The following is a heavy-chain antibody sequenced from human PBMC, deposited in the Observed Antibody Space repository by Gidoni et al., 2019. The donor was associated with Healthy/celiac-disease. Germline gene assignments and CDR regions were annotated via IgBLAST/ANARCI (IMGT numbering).Heavy chain of an antibody. V-gene: IGHV5-51*01. CDR3: ARPIGICSSTSCYTDTVDY. Sequence: EVQLVQSGAEVKKPGESLQISCKGSGYSFTSYWIGWVRQMPGKGLEWLGIIYPGDSDTRYSPSFQGQVTISADKSISTAYLQWSSLKASDTAMYYCARPIGICSSTSCYTDTVDYWGQGTLVTVSS. J-gene: IGHJ4*02. CDR1: GYSFTSYW. D-gene: IGHD2-2*02. CDR2: IYPGDSDT.